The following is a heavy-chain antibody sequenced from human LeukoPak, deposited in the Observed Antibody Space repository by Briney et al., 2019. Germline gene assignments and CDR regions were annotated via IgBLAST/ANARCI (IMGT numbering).Heavy chain of an antibody. CDR2: IRYEGSNK. V-gene: IGHV3-30*02. J-gene: IGHJ5*02. CDR3: AKDSQKYCSGGSCYLDP. Sequence: PGGSLRLSCAASGFTFSSYGMHWVRQAPGKGLEWVTFIRYEGSNKYYADSVKGRFTISRDNSKNTLYLQMNSLRAEDTAVYYCAKDSQKYCSGGSCYLDPWGQGTLVTVSS. CDR1: GFTFSSYG. D-gene: IGHD2-15*01.